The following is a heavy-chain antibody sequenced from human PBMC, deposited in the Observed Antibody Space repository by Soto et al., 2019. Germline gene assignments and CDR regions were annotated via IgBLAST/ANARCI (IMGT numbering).Heavy chain of an antibody. Sequence: ASVKVSCKASGYTFTSYGISWVRQAPGQGLEWMEWISAYNGNTNYAQKLQGRVTMTTDTSTSTAYMELRSLRSDDTAVYYCARVQKEVKVYAPYDYWGQGTLVTVSS. J-gene: IGHJ4*02. V-gene: IGHV1-18*01. CDR2: ISAYNGNT. CDR3: ARVQKEVKVYAPYDY. CDR1: GYTFTSYG. D-gene: IGHD2-8*01.